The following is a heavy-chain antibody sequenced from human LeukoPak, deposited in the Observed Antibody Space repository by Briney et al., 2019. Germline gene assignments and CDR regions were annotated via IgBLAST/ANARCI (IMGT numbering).Heavy chain of an antibody. CDR3: ARPRSGFGEFDY. V-gene: IGHV3-30*03. Sequence: GGSLRLSCAASGFTFSSYGMHWVRQAPGKGLEWVAVISYDGSNKYYADSVKGRFTISRDNSKNTLYLQMNSLRAEDTAVYYCARPRSGFGEFDYWGQGTLVTVSS. D-gene: IGHD3-10*01. J-gene: IGHJ4*02. CDR1: GFTFSSYG. CDR2: ISYDGSNK.